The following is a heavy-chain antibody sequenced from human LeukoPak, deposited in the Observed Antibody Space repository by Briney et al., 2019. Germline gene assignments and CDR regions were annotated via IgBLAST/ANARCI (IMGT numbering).Heavy chain of an antibody. CDR1: SGSLSSYY. Sequence: SETLSLTCTVSSGSLSSYYWSWIRQPAGKGLEWIGRIYTSGGTNYNPSLKSRVIMSVDTSKNQFSLKLSSVTAADTAVYYCARGDRSYGPGDAFNIWGQGTMVTVSS. CDR3: ARGDRSYGPGDAFNI. CDR2: IYTSGGT. V-gene: IGHV4-4*07. D-gene: IGHD1-26*01. J-gene: IGHJ3*02.